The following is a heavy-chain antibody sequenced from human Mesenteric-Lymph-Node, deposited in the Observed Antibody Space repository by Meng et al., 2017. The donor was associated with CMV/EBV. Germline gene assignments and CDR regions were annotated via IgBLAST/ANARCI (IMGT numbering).Heavy chain of an antibody. D-gene: IGHD3-3*01. Sequence: ASVKVSCKASGYTFTSYDINWVRQATGQGLEWMGWISAYNGYTNYAQKFQGRVTMTTDTSTSTAYMDLRSLRSDDTAVYYCASNPVTGGAVFDIWGQGTMVTVSS. J-gene: IGHJ3*02. CDR1: GYTFTSYD. CDR2: ISAYNGYT. V-gene: IGHV1-18*01. CDR3: ASNPVTGGAVFDI.